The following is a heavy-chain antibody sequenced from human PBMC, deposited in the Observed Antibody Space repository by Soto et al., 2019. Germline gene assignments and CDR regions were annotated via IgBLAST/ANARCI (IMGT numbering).Heavy chain of an antibody. D-gene: IGHD6-6*01. CDR2: IYPGDSGT. CDR3: ARQLRAARPTGGMDV. Sequence: GESLKISCKGSGYSFTSYWIGWVRQMPGKGLEGMGIIYPGDSGTRYSPSFQGQVTISADKSISTAYLQWSSLKASDTAMYYCARQLRAARPTGGMDVWGQGTTVTVSS. V-gene: IGHV5-51*01. J-gene: IGHJ6*02. CDR1: GYSFTSYW.